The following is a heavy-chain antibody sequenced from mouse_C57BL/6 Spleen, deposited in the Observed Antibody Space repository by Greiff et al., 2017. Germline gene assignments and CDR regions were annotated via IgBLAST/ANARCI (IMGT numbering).Heavy chain of an antibody. CDR3: ARSYYGSSLDY. V-gene: IGHV1-55*01. Sequence: QVQLQQPGAELVKPGASVKMSCKASGYTFTSYWITWVKQRPGKGLEWIGDIDPGSGSTNYNEKFKSKATLTVDTSSSTAYMQLSSLTSEDSAVYYCARSYYGSSLDYWGQGTTLTVSA. D-gene: IGHD1-1*01. CDR1: GYTFTSYW. CDR2: IDPGSGST. J-gene: IGHJ2*01.